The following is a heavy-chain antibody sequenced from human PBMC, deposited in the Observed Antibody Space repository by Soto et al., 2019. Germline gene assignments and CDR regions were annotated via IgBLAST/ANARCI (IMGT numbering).Heavy chain of an antibody. CDR3: ARDHRYYYDSSRYYDSWFDP. Sequence: TLSLTCTVSGVSISSGGYYCSWIRQHPGKGLEWIGYIYYSGSTYYNPSLKSRVTISVDTSKNQFSLKLSSVTAADTAVYYCARDHRYYYDSSRYYDSWFDPWGQATLVPLSS. D-gene: IGHD3-22*01. V-gene: IGHV4-31*03. CDR1: GVSISSGGYY. J-gene: IGHJ5*02. CDR2: IYYSGST.